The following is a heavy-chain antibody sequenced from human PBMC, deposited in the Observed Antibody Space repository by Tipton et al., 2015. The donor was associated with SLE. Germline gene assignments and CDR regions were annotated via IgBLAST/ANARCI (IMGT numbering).Heavy chain of an antibody. CDR3: ARRYGTSFDY. V-gene: IGHV4-34*01. Sequence: TLSLTCAVSGASFSDYFWTWIRQSPGKGLEWIGEINHSRSTYYNPSLKSRVTISIDTSKNQFSLKLTSVTAADTAVYYCARRYGTSFDYWDQGTLVTVSS. CDR2: INHSRST. J-gene: IGHJ4*02. D-gene: IGHD2-8*01. CDR1: GASFSDYF.